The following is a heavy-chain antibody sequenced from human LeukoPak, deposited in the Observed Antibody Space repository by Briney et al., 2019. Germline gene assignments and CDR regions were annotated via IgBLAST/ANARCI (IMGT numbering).Heavy chain of an antibody. CDR3: TTVGTMLRGFDS. J-gene: IGHJ4*02. D-gene: IGHD3-10*01. Sequence: GGSLRLSCVASGFTFSNAWMNWVRQAPGEGLEWVGRTKTKTGGGTTDYAAPVKGRFTIPRDDSKNTMYLQMNSLKTEDTAVYYCTTVGTMLRGFDSWGQGTLVTVSS. CDR1: GFTFSNAW. CDR2: TKTKTGGGTT. V-gene: IGHV3-15*01.